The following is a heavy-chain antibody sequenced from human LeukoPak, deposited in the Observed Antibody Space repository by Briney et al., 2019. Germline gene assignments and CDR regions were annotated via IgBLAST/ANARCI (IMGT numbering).Heavy chain of an antibody. CDR2: IWYDGSNK. CDR1: GFTFSNYG. V-gene: IGHV3-33*01. CDR3: ARDPKYYYDSSGYYYGPFDY. Sequence: GGSLRLSCAASGFTFSNYGMHWVRQAPGKGLEWVAIIWYDGSNKYCADSVKGRFTISRDNPKNTLYLQMNSLRAEDTAVYFCARDPKYYYDSSGYYYGPFDYWGQGILVTVSS. D-gene: IGHD3-22*01. J-gene: IGHJ4*02.